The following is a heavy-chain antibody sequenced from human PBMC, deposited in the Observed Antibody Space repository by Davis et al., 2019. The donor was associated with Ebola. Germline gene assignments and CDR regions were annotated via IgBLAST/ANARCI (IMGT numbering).Heavy chain of an antibody. D-gene: IGHD6-13*01. Sequence: GESLKISCAASGFTFNNAWMSWVRQVPGKGLEWVGRIKSKTDGGTTDYAAPVKGRFTISTDDSNNTLFLQMNSLETEDTAVYYCTTAGFRSSRSEYWGQGTLVTVSS. CDR1: GFTFNNAW. V-gene: IGHV3-15*01. CDR3: TTAGFRSSRSEY. CDR2: IKSKTDGGTT. J-gene: IGHJ4*02.